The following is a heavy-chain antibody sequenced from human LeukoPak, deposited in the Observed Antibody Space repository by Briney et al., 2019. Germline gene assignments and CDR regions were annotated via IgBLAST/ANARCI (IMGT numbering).Heavy chain of an antibody. J-gene: IGHJ4*02. V-gene: IGHV4-34*01. CDR3: ARVGDFWSGYYRY. Sequence: SETLSLTCAVYGVSFSGYYWSWIRQPPGKGLEWIGEINHSGSTNYNPSLKSRVTISVDTSKNQFSLKLSSVTAADTAVYYCARVGDFWSGYYRYWGQGTLVTVSS. D-gene: IGHD3-3*01. CDR2: INHSGST. CDR1: GVSFSGYY.